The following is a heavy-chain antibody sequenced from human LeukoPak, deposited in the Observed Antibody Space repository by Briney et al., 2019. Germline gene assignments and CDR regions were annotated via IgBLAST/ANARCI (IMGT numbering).Heavy chain of an antibody. V-gene: IGHV3-21*01. CDR2: ISSSSSHT. D-gene: IGHD6-6*01. J-gene: IGHJ4*02. CDR3: ARDSIAARRMDY. Sequence: GGSLRLSCAASGFTFSSYSMNWVRHAPGKGLEWVSPISSSSSHTYYADSVQGRFTIARDNAKNSLYLQMNSLRAEDTAVYYCARDSIAARRMDYWGQGTLVTVSS. CDR1: GFTFSSYS.